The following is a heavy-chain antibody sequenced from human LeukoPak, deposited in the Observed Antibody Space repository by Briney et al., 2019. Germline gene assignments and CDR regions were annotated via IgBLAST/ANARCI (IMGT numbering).Heavy chain of an antibody. Sequence: PGGSLRLSCAASGFTFSNAWMSWVRQAPGKGLEWVGRIKSKTDGGTTDYAAPVKGRFTISRDDSKNTLYLQMNSLKTEDTAVYYCATIMVRGVIPIDYWGQGTLVTVSS. V-gene: IGHV3-15*01. CDR3: ATIMVRGVIPIDY. CDR2: IKSKTDGGTT. CDR1: GFTFSNAW. J-gene: IGHJ4*02. D-gene: IGHD3-10*01.